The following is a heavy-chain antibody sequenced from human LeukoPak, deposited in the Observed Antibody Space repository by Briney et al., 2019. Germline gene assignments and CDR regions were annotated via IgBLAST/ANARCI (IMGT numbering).Heavy chain of an antibody. CDR3: ARETRPKGFY. V-gene: IGHV3-48*03. CDR2: VSSSGSTI. CDR1: GFTFSSYE. Sequence: PGGSLRLSCAASGFTFSSYEMNWVRQAPGKGLEWVSYVSSSGSTIYYADSVKGRFTISRDNAKNSLYLQMNSLRAEDTAVYYCARETRPKGFYWGQGTLVTVSS. J-gene: IGHJ4*02.